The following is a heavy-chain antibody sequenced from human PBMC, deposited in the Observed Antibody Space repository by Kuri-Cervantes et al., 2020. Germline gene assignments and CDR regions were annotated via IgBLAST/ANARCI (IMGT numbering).Heavy chain of an antibody. CDR1: GFTFDDYA. D-gene: IGHD3-22*01. V-gene: IGHV3-9*01. Sequence: SLKISCAASGFTFDDYAMHWVRQAPGKGLEWVSGISWNSGSIGYADSVKGRFTISRDNAKNSLYLQMNSLRAEDTAVYYCAKGGMYMIVVVNDYWGQGTLVTVSS. J-gene: IGHJ4*02. CDR3: AKGGMYMIVVVNDY. CDR2: ISWNSGSI.